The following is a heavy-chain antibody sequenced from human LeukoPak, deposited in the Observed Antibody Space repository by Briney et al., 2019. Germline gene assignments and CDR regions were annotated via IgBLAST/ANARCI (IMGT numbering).Heavy chain of an antibody. CDR3: TRDVTSGAAGISSH. CDR2: IWYDGSIK. Sequence: GGSLRLSCAASGFTFSSYAMNWVRQAPGKGLEWVAVIWYDGSIKYYADSVKGRFTISRDNSKNTLYLQMNNLRAEDTAVYHCTRDVTSGAAGISSHWGQGTLLTVSS. V-gene: IGHV3-30*01. D-gene: IGHD6-13*01. CDR1: GFTFSSYA. J-gene: IGHJ4*02.